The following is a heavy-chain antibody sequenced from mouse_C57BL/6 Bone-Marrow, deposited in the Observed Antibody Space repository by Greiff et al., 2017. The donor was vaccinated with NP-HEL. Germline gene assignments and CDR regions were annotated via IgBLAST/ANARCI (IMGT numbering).Heavy chain of an antibody. CDR2: ILPGSGST. D-gene: IGHD1-1*01. CDR1: GYTFTGYW. J-gene: IGHJ4*01. Sequence: QVQLKESGAELMKPGASVKLSCKATGYTFTGYWIEWVKQRPGHGLEWIGEILPGSGSTNYNEKFKGKATFTADTSSNTAYMQLSSLTTEDSAIYYCARVRGYYYGSSYDYAMDYWGQGTSVTVSS. V-gene: IGHV1-9*01. CDR3: ARVRGYYYGSSYDYAMDY.